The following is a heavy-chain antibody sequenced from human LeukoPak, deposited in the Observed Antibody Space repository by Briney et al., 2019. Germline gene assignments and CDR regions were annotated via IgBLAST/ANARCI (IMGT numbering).Heavy chain of an antibody. Sequence: GGSLRLSCAASGFTFSSYAMHWVRQAPGKGLEWVAVISYDGSNKYYADSVKGQFTISRDNSKNTLYLQMNSLRAEDTAIYYCAKRGAEVGTTVAPGDYWGQGTLVTVSS. J-gene: IGHJ4*02. V-gene: IGHV3-30*04. CDR3: AKRGAEVGTTVAPGDY. CDR2: ISYDGSNK. D-gene: IGHD1-26*01. CDR1: GFTFSSYA.